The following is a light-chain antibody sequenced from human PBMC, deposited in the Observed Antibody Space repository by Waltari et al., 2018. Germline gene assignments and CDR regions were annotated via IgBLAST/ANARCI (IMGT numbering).Light chain of an antibody. J-gene: IGKJ2*01. V-gene: IGKV3-20*01. CDR1: QSVSSTY. CDR2: GAF. Sequence: EIVLTQSPGTLSFSPGERATLSCRASQSVSSTYLAWYQQKPGQAPRLLIYGAFNRATGIPDRFSGSGSGTDFTLTISRLEPEDFAVYYCQHYGSSTYTFGQGTKLEIK. CDR3: QHYGSSTYT.